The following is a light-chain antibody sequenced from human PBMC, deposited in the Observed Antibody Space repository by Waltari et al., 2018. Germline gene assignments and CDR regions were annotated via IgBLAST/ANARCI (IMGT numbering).Light chain of an antibody. CDR1: QCVLYSSNNKYY. V-gene: IGKV4-1*01. CDR3: QQYYSAPRT. CDR2: WAS. Sequence: DIVMTQSPDSLAVSLGERATINCQSSQCVLYSSNNKYYVAWYQHKPGQPPRLLIYWASSRYSGVPDRFSGSGSGTDFTLTINNLQAEDAAVYYCQQYYSAPRTFGQGTKVEV. J-gene: IGKJ1*01.